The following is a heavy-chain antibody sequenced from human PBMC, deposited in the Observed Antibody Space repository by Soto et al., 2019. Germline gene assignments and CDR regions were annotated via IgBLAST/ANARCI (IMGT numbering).Heavy chain of an antibody. V-gene: IGHV1-69*01. CDR1: GGTFSSYA. Sequence: QVQLVQSGAEVKKPVSSVKVSCKASGGTFSSYAISWVRQAPGQGLEWMGGIIPIFGTANYAQKFQGRVTITADESTSTAYMELSSLRSEDTAVYYCARAAYYDYVWGSYRCDYWGQGTLVTVSS. J-gene: IGHJ4*02. CDR3: ARAAYYDYVWGSYRCDY. CDR2: IIPIFGTA. D-gene: IGHD3-16*02.